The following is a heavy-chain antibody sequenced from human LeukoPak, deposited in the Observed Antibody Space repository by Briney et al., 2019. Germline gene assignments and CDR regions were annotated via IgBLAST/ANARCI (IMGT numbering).Heavy chain of an antibody. CDR2: ITSGFTP. Sequence: GGSLSLSCAASGLTFSDYAMSWFRQAPGKGLEWVSGITSGFTPHYADSVKGRFTISRDNSKNTFHLQLNSLRAEDTAVYYCAKDDSDSRVADVFFEYWGQGTLVTVSS. V-gene: IGHV3-23*01. D-gene: IGHD3-3*01. CDR1: GLTFSDYA. J-gene: IGHJ4*02. CDR3: AKDDSDSRVADVFFEY.